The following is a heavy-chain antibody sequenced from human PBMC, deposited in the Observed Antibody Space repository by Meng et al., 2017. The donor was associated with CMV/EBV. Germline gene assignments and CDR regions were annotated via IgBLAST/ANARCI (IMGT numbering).Heavy chain of an antibody. CDR1: GFTFSNAW. CDR2: IKSKTDGGTT. J-gene: IGHJ6*02. D-gene: IGHD3-3*01. V-gene: IGHV3-15*01. CDR3: TTDGDNDFWSGYYFPGMDV. Sequence: GGSLRPSCAASGFTFSNAWMSWVRQAPGKGLEWVGRIKSKTDGGTTDYAAPVKGRFTISRDDSKNTLYLQMNSLKTEDTAVYYCTTDGDNDFWSGYYFPGMDVWGQGTTVTVSS.